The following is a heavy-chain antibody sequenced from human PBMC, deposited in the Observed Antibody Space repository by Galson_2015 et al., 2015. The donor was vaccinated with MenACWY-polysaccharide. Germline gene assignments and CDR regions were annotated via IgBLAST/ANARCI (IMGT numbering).Heavy chain of an antibody. CDR2: INSDASGT. D-gene: IGHD1-1*01. V-gene: IGHV3-74*01. CDR3: ARLTIELGHDY. J-gene: IGHJ4*02. Sequence: SLRLSCAASEFTFSNYWMHWVRQAPGKGPVWVSRINSDASGTDYADSVKGRFTISRDNAKNTLYLQMNSLRAEDTAVYYCARLTIELGHDYWGQGALVTVSA. CDR1: EFTFSNYW.